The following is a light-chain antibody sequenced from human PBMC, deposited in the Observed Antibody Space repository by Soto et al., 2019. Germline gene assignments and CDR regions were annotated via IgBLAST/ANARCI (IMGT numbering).Light chain of an antibody. V-gene: IGKV3-20*01. CDR1: QSVSSTY. CDR2: GAS. J-gene: IGKJ1*01. CDR3: QHFGNSLTWP. Sequence: EIVLTQSPGTLYLSPGERATLSCRASQSVSSTYLISYQQKPGQASRLLIYGASSRATGVPDMFSGGGSGTDFTLTISRLEPEDFEVYYCQHFGNSLTWPFGQGTKVEIK.